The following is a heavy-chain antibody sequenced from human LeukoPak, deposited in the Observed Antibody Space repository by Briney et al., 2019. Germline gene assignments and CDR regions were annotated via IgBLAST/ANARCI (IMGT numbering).Heavy chain of an antibody. D-gene: IGHD3-3*01. CDR2: IYYSGST. J-gene: IGHJ4*02. CDR3: AGGWYDFWSGYSIFDY. Sequence: SETLSLTCTVSGGSISSYYWSWIRQPPGKGLEWIGYIYYSGSTNYNPSLKSRVTISVDTSKNQFSLKLSSVTAADTAVYYCAGGWYDFWSGYSIFDYWGQGTLVTVSS. V-gene: IGHV4-59*01. CDR1: GGSISSYY.